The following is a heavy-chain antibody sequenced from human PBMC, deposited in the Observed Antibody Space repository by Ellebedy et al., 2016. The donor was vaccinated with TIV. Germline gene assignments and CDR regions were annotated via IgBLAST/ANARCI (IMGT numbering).Heavy chain of an antibody. D-gene: IGHD1-1*01. V-gene: IGHV4-34*01. CDR3: VRGQREYIQKPGYYYYDGMDV. CDR1: GGSFISYY. J-gene: IGHJ6*02. Sequence: MPSETLSLTCVVHGGSFISYYWSWIRQSPGKGLEWIGAVNHSGSTNYNPSLKRRVTISLDTSQSQFSLKLSSVTAADTAVYYCVRGQREYIQKPGYYYYDGMDVWGQGTTVTVSS. CDR2: VNHSGST.